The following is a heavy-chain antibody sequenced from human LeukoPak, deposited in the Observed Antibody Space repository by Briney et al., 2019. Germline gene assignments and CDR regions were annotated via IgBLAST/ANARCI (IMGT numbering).Heavy chain of an antibody. D-gene: IGHD1-26*01. V-gene: IGHV4-39*01. CDR3: ARHKGGETLYYYYYYMDV. J-gene: IGHJ6*03. CDR2: IYYSGST. Sequence: SETLSLTCTVSGGSISSSNYYWGWIRQPPGKGLEWIGSIYYSGSTYYNPSLKSRVTISVDTSKNQFSLKLSSVTAADTAVYYCARHKGGETLYYYYYYMDVWGKGTTVTISS. CDR1: GGSISSSNYY.